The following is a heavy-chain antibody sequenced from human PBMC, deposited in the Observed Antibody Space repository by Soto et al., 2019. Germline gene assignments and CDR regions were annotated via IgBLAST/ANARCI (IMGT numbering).Heavy chain of an antibody. CDR2: IIPIFGTA. Sequence: GASVTVSCKASGGTFSSYAISWVRQAPGQGLEWMGGIIPIFGTANYAQKFQGRVTITADESTSTAYMELSSLRSEDTAVYYCARGTGYDFWSGYPSDYWGQGTLVTVSS. CDR1: GGTFSSYA. CDR3: ARGTGYDFWSGYPSDY. J-gene: IGHJ4*02. D-gene: IGHD3-3*01. V-gene: IGHV1-69*13.